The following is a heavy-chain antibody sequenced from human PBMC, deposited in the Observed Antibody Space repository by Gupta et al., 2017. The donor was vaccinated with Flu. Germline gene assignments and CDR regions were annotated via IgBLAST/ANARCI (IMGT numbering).Heavy chain of an antibody. V-gene: IGHV1-2*02. Sequence: FTGYYIHWVRQAPGRGLEWMGWLDTVGGVSNFIPDFQGRVTVTRDTSTSTAYFQLNRVRSDDTAVYFCARGGVYNYDGLDVWGQGTTLIVSS. D-gene: IGHD2-8*02. CDR1: FTGYY. CDR2: LDTVGGVS. CDR3: ARGGVYNYDGLDV. J-gene: IGHJ6*02.